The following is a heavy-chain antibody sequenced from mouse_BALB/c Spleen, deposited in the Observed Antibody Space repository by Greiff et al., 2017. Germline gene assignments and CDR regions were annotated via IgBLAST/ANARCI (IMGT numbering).Heavy chain of an antibody. CDR2: ISSGGSYT. V-gene: IGHV5-6*01. Sequence: EVQVVESGGDLVKPGGSLKLSCAASGFTFSSYGMSWVRQTPDKRLEWVATISSGGSYTDYPDSVKGRFTISRDNAKSTLYLQMSSLKSEDTAMYYCARHGYYYGSSFYFDYWGQGTTLTVSS. J-gene: IGHJ2*01. CDR1: GFTFSSYG. CDR3: ARHGYYYGSSFYFDY. D-gene: IGHD1-1*01.